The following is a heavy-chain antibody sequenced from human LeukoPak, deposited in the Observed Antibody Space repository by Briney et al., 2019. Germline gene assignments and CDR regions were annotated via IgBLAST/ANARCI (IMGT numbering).Heavy chain of an antibody. CDR3: ARGSSVGTFYIDY. V-gene: IGHV3-33*01. J-gene: IGHJ4*02. CDR1: GFTFSSYG. Sequence: GGSLRLSCAVSGFTFSSYGMHWVRQAPGKGLEWVAVTWSDGNRRYYVDSVKGRFTISKDNSKNTLFLQMDSLRAEDTAVYYCARGSSVGTFYIDYWGQGTLVIVSS. CDR2: TWSDGNRR. D-gene: IGHD6-6*01.